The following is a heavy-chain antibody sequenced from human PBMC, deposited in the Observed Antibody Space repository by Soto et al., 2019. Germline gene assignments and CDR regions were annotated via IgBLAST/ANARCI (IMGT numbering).Heavy chain of an antibody. J-gene: IGHJ4*02. D-gene: IGHD6-6*01. Sequence: QLQLQESGPGLVKPSETLSLTCAVSGGSVSSGGNYWGWIRQSPGKGLEWIGRVHDTGKPHYNPSLTRRVPISVDTSKNQFSLNVNSVTAADTAVYYCARGRSSPSAAGVWGQGTLVTVSS. CDR1: GGSVSSGGNY. CDR3: ARGRSSPSAAGV. V-gene: IGHV4-39*01. CDR2: VHDTGKP.